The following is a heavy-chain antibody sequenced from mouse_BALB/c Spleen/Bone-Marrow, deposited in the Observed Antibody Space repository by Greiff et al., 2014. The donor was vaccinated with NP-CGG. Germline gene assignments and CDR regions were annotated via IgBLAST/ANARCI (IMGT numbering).Heavy chain of an antibody. CDR3: TRGRTWDFDY. J-gene: IGHJ2*01. D-gene: IGHD4-1*01. V-gene: IGHV1S81*02. Sequence: VQLQQSGAELVKPGTSVKLSCKASGYTFTTYYMYWVKQRPGQGLEWLGEINPNNGGTNFKEKFKSKATLTVDKSSSTAYMQLSSLTSEDSAVYYCTRGRTWDFDYWGQGTTLTVSS. CDR2: INPNNGGT. CDR1: GYTFTTYY.